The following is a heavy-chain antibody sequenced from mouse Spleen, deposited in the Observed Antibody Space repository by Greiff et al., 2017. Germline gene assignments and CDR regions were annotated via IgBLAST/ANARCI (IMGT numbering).Heavy chain of an antibody. CDR3: ARVPLYRYFDV. CDR1: GFTFTDYY. V-gene: IGHV7-3*02. Sequence: EVQGVESGGGLVQPGGSLRLSCATSGFTFTDYYMSWVRQPPGKALEWLGFIRNKANGYTTEYSASVKGRFTISRDNSQSILYLQMNTLRAEDSATYYCARVPLYRYFDVWGAGTTVTVSS. CDR2: IRNKANGYTT. D-gene: IGHD2-3*01. J-gene: IGHJ1*01.